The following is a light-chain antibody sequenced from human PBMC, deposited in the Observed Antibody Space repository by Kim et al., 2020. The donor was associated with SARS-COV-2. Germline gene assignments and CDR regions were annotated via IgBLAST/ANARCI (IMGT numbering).Light chain of an antibody. CDR2: DAS. CDR1: QSISSW. Sequence: DIQMTQSPSTLSASVGDRVTITCRASQSISSWLAWYQQTPGKAPKLLIYDASSLESGVPSRFSGSGSGTEFTLTISSLQPDDFATYCCQQYNSYPSTFGQGTRLEIK. V-gene: IGKV1-5*01. J-gene: IGKJ5*01. CDR3: QQYNSYPST.